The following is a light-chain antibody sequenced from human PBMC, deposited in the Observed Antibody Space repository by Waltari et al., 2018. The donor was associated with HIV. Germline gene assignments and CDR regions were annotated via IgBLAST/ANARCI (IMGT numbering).Light chain of an antibody. Sequence: QSALTQPASVSGSPGQSITISCTGTFSDVGSYNLVSWYQKHPGEAPKIMIYEVTKRPSGVSSRFSGSKSGNTASLTSSGLQAEDEADYYCCSYAGSRIHVVFGGGTKLTVL. V-gene: IGLV2-23*02. CDR1: FSDVGSYNL. J-gene: IGLJ2*01. CDR3: CSYAGSRIHVV. CDR2: EVT.